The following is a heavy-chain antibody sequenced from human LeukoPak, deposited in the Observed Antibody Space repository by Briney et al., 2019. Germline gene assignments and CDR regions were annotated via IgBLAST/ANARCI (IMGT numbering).Heavy chain of an antibody. J-gene: IGHJ4*02. CDR2: IYGRGST. Sequence: PSETLSLTCTVSGESISTYYWSWIRQPPGKGLEWIGYIYGRGSTNYNPSLESLVTISVDRSKNQFSLNLTSVTAADTAVYYCARYWQRDDYYFDYWGQGTLVTVSS. D-gene: IGHD3-10*01. V-gene: IGHV4-4*09. CDR1: GESISTYY. CDR3: ARYWQRDDYYFDY.